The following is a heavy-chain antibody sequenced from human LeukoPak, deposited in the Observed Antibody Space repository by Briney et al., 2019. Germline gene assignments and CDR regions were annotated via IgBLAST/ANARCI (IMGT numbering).Heavy chain of an antibody. CDR3: ARDLLDY. V-gene: IGHV3-48*02. CDR2: ISRDSITT. CDR1: GFTFSFYN. Sequence: GGSLRLSCAASGFTFSFYNMNWVRQAPGKGLEWVSYISRDSITTYYADSVKGRFTTSRDNAKNSLYLQMNSLRDEDTAVYFCARDLLDYWGQGTLVTVSS. J-gene: IGHJ4*02.